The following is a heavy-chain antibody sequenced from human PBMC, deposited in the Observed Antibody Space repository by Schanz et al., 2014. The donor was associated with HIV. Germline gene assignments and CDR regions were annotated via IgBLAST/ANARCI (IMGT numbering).Heavy chain of an antibody. CDR2: ISYDGTKK. D-gene: IGHD3-22*01. CDR1: GFNFNSYG. CDR3: AKDRNYYDSRFLGKGNYYYYYGMDV. Sequence: VHLVESGGGLVQPGGSLRLSCVASGFNFNSYGMHWVRQAPGKGLEWVAVISYDGTKKHYADSVKGRFTVSRDNAKNTVYLQMKSLRVEDTAVYYCAKDRNYYDSRFLGKGNYYYYYGMDVWGQGTTVTVSS. J-gene: IGHJ6*02. V-gene: IGHV3-30*18.